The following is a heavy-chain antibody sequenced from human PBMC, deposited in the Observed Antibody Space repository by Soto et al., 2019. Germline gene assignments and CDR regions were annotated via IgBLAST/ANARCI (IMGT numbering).Heavy chain of an antibody. D-gene: IGHD6-19*01. V-gene: IGHV3-30-3*01. CDR1: GFTFSSYA. CDR3: ARCRGGIAVAGTGYFDY. Sequence: GSLRLSCAASGFTFSSYAMHWVRQAPGKGLEWVAVISYDGSNKYYADSVKGRFTISRDNSKNTLYLQMNSLRAEDTAVYYCARCRGGIAVAGTGYFDYWGQGTLVTVSS. J-gene: IGHJ4*02. CDR2: ISYDGSNK.